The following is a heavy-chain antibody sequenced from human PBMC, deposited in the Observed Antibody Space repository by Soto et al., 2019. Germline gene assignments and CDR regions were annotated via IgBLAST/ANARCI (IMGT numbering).Heavy chain of an antibody. CDR2: INHSGST. CDR1: GGSFSGYY. D-gene: IGHD2-2*01. CDR3: ARGPSAIPGLTMRTNWFDP. J-gene: IGHJ5*02. V-gene: IGHV4-34*01. Sequence: QVQLQQWGAGLLKPSETLSLTCAVYGGSFSGYYWSWIRQPPGKGLEWIGEINHSGSTNYNPSLXSGVTISVDSXXNXFXXKLSSVTAADTAVYYCARGPSAIPGLTMRTNWFDPWGQGTLVTVSS.